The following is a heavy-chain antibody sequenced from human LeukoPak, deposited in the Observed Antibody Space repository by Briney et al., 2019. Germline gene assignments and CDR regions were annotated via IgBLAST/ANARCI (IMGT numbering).Heavy chain of an antibody. Sequence: PEGSLRLSCAASGFTFSSYAMSWVRQAPGKGLEWVSAISGSGGSTYYADSVKGRFTISRDNSKNTLYLQMNSLRAEDTAVYYCAKDREDIVVVVAAESFDYWGQGTLVTVSS. CDR2: ISGSGGST. CDR3: AKDREDIVVVVAAESFDY. J-gene: IGHJ4*02. D-gene: IGHD2-15*01. V-gene: IGHV3-23*01. CDR1: GFTFSSYA.